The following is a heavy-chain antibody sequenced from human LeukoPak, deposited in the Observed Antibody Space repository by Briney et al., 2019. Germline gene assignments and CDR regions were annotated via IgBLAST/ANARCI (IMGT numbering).Heavy chain of an antibody. CDR3: ASMGSGRQKKKHAFDI. V-gene: IGHV4-59*01. CDR1: GGSISSYY. J-gene: IGHJ3*02. CDR2: IYYSGST. D-gene: IGHD6-25*01. Sequence: SETLSLTCTVSGGSISSYYWSWIRQPPGKGLEWIGYIYYSGSTNYNPSLKSRVTISVDTSKNQFSLKLSSVTAADTAVYYCASMGSGRQKKKHAFDIWGQGTMVTVSS.